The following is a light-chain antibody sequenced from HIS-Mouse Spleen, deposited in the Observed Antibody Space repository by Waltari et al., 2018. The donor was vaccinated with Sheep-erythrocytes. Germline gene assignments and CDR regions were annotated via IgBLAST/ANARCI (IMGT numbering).Light chain of an antibody. V-gene: IGLV2-11*01. CDR2: DVS. Sequence: QSALTQPRSVSGSPGQSVTISCTGTSSYVGGYNYVPWYQQHPGKAHKLMIYDVSKRPSGVPDRFSGSKSGNTASLTISGLQAEDEADYYCCSYAGSYNHVFATGTKVTVL. J-gene: IGLJ1*01. CDR3: CSYAGSYNHV. CDR1: SSYVGGYNY.